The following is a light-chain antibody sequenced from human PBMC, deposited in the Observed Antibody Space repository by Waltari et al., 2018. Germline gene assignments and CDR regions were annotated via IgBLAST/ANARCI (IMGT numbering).Light chain of an antibody. CDR1: SSDVGGFDY. J-gene: IGLJ2*01. CDR2: EVS. Sequence: QSALPQPPSASGSPGQSVPISCTGTSSDVGGFDYVSWYQQHPGKVPRLMIYEVSKRPSGVPDRFSGSKSGNTASLTVSGLQVEDEADYYCSSFAGSSQMLFGGGTKLTVL. CDR3: SSFAGSSQML. V-gene: IGLV2-8*01.